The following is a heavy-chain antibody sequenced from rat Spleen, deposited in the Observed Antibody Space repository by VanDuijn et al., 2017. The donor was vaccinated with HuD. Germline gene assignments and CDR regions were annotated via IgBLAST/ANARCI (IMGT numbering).Heavy chain of an antibody. J-gene: IGHJ4*01. Sequence: EVQLVESGGGLVQPGRSLKLSCAASGFTFSDYNMAWVRQAPKKGLEWVATIFYDGSGTYYRDSVKGRFTMSRDNAKSTLYLQMDSLKSEDTATYYCARHDYYDGDYDVMDAWGQGASVTVSS. CDR2: IFYDGSGT. CDR1: GFTFSDYN. V-gene: IGHV5S10*01. D-gene: IGHD1-12*03. CDR3: ARHDYYDGDYDVMDA.